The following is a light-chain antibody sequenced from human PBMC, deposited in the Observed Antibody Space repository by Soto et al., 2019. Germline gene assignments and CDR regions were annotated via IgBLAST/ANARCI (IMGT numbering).Light chain of an antibody. Sequence: QPVLTQSSSASASLGSSVKLTCTLSSVHSTYIIAWHQQQPGKAPRYLMTLEGSGRYNKGSGVPGRFSGSSSGADRYLTISNLQSEDEADYYCETWDSNTRVFGGGTKVTVL. CDR3: ETWDSNTRV. V-gene: IGLV4-60*03. J-gene: IGLJ3*02. CDR1: SVHSTYI. CDR2: LEGSGRY.